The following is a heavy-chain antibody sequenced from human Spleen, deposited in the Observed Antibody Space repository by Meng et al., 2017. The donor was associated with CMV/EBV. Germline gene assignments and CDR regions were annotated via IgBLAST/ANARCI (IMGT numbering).Heavy chain of an antibody. CDR1: GFTFSSYA. D-gene: IGHD5-24*01. Sequence: GESLKISCAASGFTFSSYAMSWVRQAPGKGLEWVSAISGSGGTIYYADSVKGRFTISRDNSKNTLYLQMNSLRAEDTAVYYCATRRDGYNTHWGQGTLVTVS. J-gene: IGHJ4*02. V-gene: IGHV3-23*01. CDR3: ATRRDGYNTH. CDR2: ISGSGGTI.